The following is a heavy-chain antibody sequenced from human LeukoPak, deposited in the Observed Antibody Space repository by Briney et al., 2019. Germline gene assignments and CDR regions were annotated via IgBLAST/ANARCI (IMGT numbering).Heavy chain of an antibody. Sequence: SETLSLTCTVSGGSISSYYWSWIRQPPGKGLEWIGYIYYSGSTNYNPSLKSRVTMSVDTSKNQFSPKLSSVTAADTAVYYCARFTPYSSGFDYWGQGTLVTVSS. CDR1: GGSISSYY. J-gene: IGHJ4*02. CDR2: IYYSGST. V-gene: IGHV4-59*01. CDR3: ARFTPYSSGFDY. D-gene: IGHD6-19*01.